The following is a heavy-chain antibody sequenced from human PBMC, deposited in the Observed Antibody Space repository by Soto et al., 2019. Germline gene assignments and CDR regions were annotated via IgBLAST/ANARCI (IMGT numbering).Heavy chain of an antibody. Sequence: SETLSLTCTVSGGSISSYYWSWIRQPPGKGLEWIGYIYYSGSTNYNPSLKSRVTISVDTSKNQFSLKLSSVTAADTAVYYCARVSGHYVGGSYRVYYFDVWGQGTLVTVSS. CDR1: GGSISSYY. V-gene: IGHV4-59*01. D-gene: IGHD3-16*02. J-gene: IGHJ4*02. CDR2: IYYSGST. CDR3: ARVSGHYVGGSYRVYYFDV.